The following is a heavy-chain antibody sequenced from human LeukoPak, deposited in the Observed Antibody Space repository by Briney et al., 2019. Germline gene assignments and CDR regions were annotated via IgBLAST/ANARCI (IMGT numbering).Heavy chain of an antibody. CDR3: ATSSGYSSGGY. V-gene: IGHV1-69*04. CDR2: IIPILGIA. Sequence: SVKVSCKAAGRTFSSYAISCVRQAAGQWLEWMGRIIPILGIANYAQKFQGRVTISADKSTSTAYMELSSLRSEDTAVYNCATSSGYSSGGYWGQGTLVTVSS. CDR1: GRTFSSYA. J-gene: IGHJ4*02. D-gene: IGHD5-18*01.